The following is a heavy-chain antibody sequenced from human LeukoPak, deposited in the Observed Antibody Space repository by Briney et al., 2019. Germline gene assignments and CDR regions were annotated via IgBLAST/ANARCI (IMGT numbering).Heavy chain of an antibody. CDR2: INPNSGGT. CDR1: GYTFTPYY. Sequence: GASVKVSCKASGYTFTPYYMHWVRQAPGQGLEWMGWINPNSGGTNYAQKFQGRVTMTRDTSISTGYMELSRLRSDDTAIYYCPRARYNYGSNWFDPWGQGTLVTVSS. J-gene: IGHJ5*02. CDR3: PRARYNYGSNWFDP. D-gene: IGHD5-18*01. V-gene: IGHV1-2*02.